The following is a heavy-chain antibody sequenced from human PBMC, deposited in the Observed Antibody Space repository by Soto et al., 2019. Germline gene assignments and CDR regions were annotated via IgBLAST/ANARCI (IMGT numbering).Heavy chain of an antibody. J-gene: IGHJ4*02. CDR3: ARASGKRWSIFDY. CDR2: IYYSGST. CDR1: GGSISSYY. Sequence: SETLSLTCTVSGGSISSYYWSWIRQSPGKGLEWIGYIYYSGSTNYNPSLKSRVTISVDTSKNQFSLKLSSVTAADTAVYYCARASGKRWSIFDYCGQGTLVTVSS. V-gene: IGHV4-59*01. D-gene: IGHD3-10*01.